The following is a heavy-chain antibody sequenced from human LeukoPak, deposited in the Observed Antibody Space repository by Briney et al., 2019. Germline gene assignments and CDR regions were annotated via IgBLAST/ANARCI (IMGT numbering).Heavy chain of an antibody. D-gene: IGHD4-17*01. V-gene: IGHV4-59*01. CDR2: IYYTGST. CDR1: GGSISGYY. Sequence: PSETLSLTCTVSGGSISGYYWSWIRQPPGKGLEWIGYIYYTGSTNYNPSLKSRVIISVDTSKNQFSLEVGSVTAADTAVYYCVRSKSGTYGWFDPWGQGTLVTVSS. J-gene: IGHJ5*02. CDR3: VRSKSGTYGWFDP.